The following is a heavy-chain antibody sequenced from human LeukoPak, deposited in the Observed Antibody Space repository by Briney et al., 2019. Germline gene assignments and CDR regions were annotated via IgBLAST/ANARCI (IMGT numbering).Heavy chain of an antibody. D-gene: IGHD3-22*01. V-gene: IGHV1-18*01. CDR1: GYTFTNYG. Sequence: ASVKVSCKASGYTFTNYGISWVRQAPEQGLEWMGWINTYNGNTNYAQKFQGRVTMTTDTSTSTAYMELRSLRSNDTAVYYCARVVLDHYYDSSGYLGTLDYWGQGTLVTVSS. CDR2: INTYNGNT. J-gene: IGHJ4*02. CDR3: ARVVLDHYYDSSGYLGTLDY.